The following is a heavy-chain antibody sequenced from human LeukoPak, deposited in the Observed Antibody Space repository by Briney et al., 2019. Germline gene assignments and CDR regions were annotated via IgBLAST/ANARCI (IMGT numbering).Heavy chain of an antibody. D-gene: IGHD2-2*01. V-gene: IGHV3-20*01. CDR2: INWNGGST. CDR1: GFTFSSYG. J-gene: IGHJ3*02. CDR3: ARAGYCSSTSCYFGDAFDI. Sequence: GGSLRLSCAASGFTFSSYGMSWVRQAPGKGLEWVSGINWNGGSTGYADSVKGRFTISRDNAKNSLYLQMNSLRAEDTALYHCARAGYCSSTSCYFGDAFDIWGQGTMVTVSS.